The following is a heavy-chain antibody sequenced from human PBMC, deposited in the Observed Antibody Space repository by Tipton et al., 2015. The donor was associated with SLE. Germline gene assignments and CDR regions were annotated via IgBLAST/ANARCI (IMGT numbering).Heavy chain of an antibody. J-gene: IGHJ4*02. CDR3: ARDFWGLGRN. V-gene: IGHV3-66*02. Sequence: SLRLSCAASGFIVSSNYMTWVRQAPGRGLQWISTINSDGSTYYADSVKGRFTVSRDNYKNTVYLQMNSLRIEDTAVYYCARDFWGLGRNWGQGTQVTVSS. CDR1: GFIVSSNY. CDR2: INSDGST. D-gene: IGHD3-3*01.